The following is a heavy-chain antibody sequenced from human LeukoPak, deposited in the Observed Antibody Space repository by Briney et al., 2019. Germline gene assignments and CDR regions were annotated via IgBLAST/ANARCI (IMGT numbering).Heavy chain of an antibody. J-gene: IGHJ6*02. D-gene: IGHD6-13*01. Sequence: ASVKVSCKASRYTFTSYDINWVRQATGQGLEWMGWMNPNSGNTGYAQKFQGRVTMTRNTSISTAYMELSSLRSEDTAVYYCAREYSSSWYVHYYGMDVWGQGTTVTVSS. V-gene: IGHV1-8*01. CDR2: MNPNSGNT. CDR3: AREYSSSWYVHYYGMDV. CDR1: RYTFTSYD.